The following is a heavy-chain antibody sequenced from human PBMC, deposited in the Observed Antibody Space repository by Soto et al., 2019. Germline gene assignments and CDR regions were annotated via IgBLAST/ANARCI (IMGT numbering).Heavy chain of an antibody. V-gene: IGHV4-38-2*02. D-gene: IGHD6-19*01. CDR1: GYSISSGSY. J-gene: IGHJ4*01. CDR3: ARVHVMVVAGSTFDY. CDR2: IYHGGTT. Sequence: SETLSLTCTVPGYSISSGSYWAWIRQPPGKGPEWIASIYHGGTTFYNPSLKSRITISVDTSNNQFSLKLTSVTAADTAVYYCARVHVMVVAGSTFDYWGHGTLVTVSS.